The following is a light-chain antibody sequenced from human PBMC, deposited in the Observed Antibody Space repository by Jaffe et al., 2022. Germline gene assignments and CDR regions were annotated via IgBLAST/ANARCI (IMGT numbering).Light chain of an antibody. CDR1: QSVSSY. J-gene: IGKJ3*01. Sequence: EIVLTQSPATLSLSPGERATLSCRASQSVSSYLAWYQQKPGQAPRLLIYDASHRATGIPARFSGSGSGTDFTLTISSLEPEDFAAYYCQQRSNWLFTFGPGTKVDIK. CDR3: QQRSNWLFT. CDR2: DAS. V-gene: IGKV3-11*01.